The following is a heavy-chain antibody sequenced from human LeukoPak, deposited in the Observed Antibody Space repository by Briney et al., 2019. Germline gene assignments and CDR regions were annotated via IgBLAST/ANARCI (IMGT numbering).Heavy chain of an antibody. CDR3: ASLEDDGRAFDP. D-gene: IGHD3-3*01. Sequence: GGALRLSCAASGFTFSSYSMNWVRQAPGKGLEWVSSISSSSSYIYYADSVKGRFTISRDNAKNSLYLQMNSLRAEDTAVYYCASLEDDGRAFDPWGQGTLVTVSS. J-gene: IGHJ5*02. V-gene: IGHV3-21*01. CDR2: ISSSSSYI. CDR1: GFTFSSYS.